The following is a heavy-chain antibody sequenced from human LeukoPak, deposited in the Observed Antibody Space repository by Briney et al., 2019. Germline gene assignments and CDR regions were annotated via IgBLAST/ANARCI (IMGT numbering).Heavy chain of an antibody. V-gene: IGHV3-23*01. CDR3: AKELDYYDSSGYYPYFDY. CDR1: GFTFRNYG. CDR2: ISNSGGNT. J-gene: IGHJ4*02. Sequence: GGTLRLSCAASGFTFRNYGMSWVRQAPGKGLEWVSAISNSGGNTYYADSVKGRFTISRDNSKNTLYLQMNSLRAEDTAVYYCAKELDYYDSSGYYPYFDYWGQGTLVTVSS. D-gene: IGHD3-22*01.